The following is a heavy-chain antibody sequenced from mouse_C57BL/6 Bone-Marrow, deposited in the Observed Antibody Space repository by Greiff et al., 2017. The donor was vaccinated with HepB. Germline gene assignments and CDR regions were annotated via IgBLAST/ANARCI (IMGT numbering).Heavy chain of an antibody. CDR3: ARLYYGSSYEYYFDY. J-gene: IGHJ2*01. V-gene: IGHV1-39*01. Sequence: VQLKQSGPELVKPGASVKISCKASGYSFTDYNMNWVKQSNGKSLEWIGVINPNYGTTSYNQKFKGKATLTVDKSSSTAYMQLNSLTSEDSAVYYGARLYYGSSYEYYFDYWGQGTTLTVSS. CDR1: GYSFTDYN. D-gene: IGHD1-1*01. CDR2: INPNYGTT.